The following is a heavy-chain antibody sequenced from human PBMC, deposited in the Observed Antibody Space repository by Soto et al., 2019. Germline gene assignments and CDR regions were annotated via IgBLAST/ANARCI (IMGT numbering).Heavy chain of an antibody. D-gene: IGHD3-16*02. J-gene: IGHJ3*02. CDR3: AKVGGIWGSYRYLAAGAFDI. CDR1: GFTFSSYA. CDR2: ISGSGGST. Sequence: PGGSLRLSCAASGFTFSSYAMSWVRQAPGKGLEWVSAISGSGGSTYYADSVRGRFTISRDNSKNTLYLQMNSLRAEDTAVYYCAKVGGIWGSYRYLAAGAFDIWGQGTMVTVSS. V-gene: IGHV3-23*01.